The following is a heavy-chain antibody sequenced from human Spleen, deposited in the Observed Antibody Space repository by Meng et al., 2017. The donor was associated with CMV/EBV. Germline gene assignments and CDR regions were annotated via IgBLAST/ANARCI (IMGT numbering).Heavy chain of an antibody. Sequence: ASVKVSCKASGYTFTSYGITWVRQAPGQGLEWMGWIGAYNGDTNYAQKLQGRVAMTTDTSTSTAYMELRGLSSDDTAVYYCARDPSGSYYGYWGQGTLVTVSS. D-gene: IGHD1-26*01. CDR3: ARDPSGSYYGY. V-gene: IGHV1-18*01. CDR1: GYTFTSYG. J-gene: IGHJ4*02. CDR2: IGAYNGDT.